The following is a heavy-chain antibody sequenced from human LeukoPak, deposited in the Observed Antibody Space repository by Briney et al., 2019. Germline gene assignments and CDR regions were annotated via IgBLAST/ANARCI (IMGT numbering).Heavy chain of an antibody. D-gene: IGHD1-1*01. J-gene: IGHJ4*02. CDR3: ARVGTQGYFDY. Sequence: PGGSLRLSCAACGFTFRSYEMNGVRQAPGKGLEGVSYISSSGSPIYYADSVKVRFIISRNNAKNSLYLQMHSMRAEDTAVYYCARVGTQGYFDYWGQGTLVTVSS. CDR1: GFTFRSYE. CDR2: ISSSGSPI. V-gene: IGHV3-48*03.